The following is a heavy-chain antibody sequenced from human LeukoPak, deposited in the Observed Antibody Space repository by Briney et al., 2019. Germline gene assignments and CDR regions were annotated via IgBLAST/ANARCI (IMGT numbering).Heavy chain of an antibody. V-gene: IGHV4-30-2*01. CDR3: ASTGYYDSSGLFDY. J-gene: IGHJ4*02. CDR2: IYHSGST. D-gene: IGHD3-22*01. Sequence: SETLSLTCAVSGGSISSGGYSWSWIRQPPGKGLEWIGYIYHSGSTYYNPSLKSRVTISVDRSKNQFSLKLSSVTAADTAVYYCASTGYYDSSGLFDYWGQGTLVTVSS. CDR1: GGSISSGGYS.